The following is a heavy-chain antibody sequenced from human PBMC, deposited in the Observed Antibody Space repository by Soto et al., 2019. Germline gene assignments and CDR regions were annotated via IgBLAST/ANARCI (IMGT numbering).Heavy chain of an antibody. Sequence: GGSLRLSCAASGFTFSSYAMIWVRQAPGKGLEWVSGLHGSGAGIHYADSVKGRFTISRDNSENSVYLQMNSLRVEDTAVYYCATHAVSGDGVWPAHYCGKGTVVTVSS. V-gene: IGHV3-23*01. CDR2: LHGSGAGI. D-gene: IGHD4-17*01. CDR3: ATHAVSGDGVWPAHY. CDR1: GFTFSSYA. J-gene: IGHJ1*01.